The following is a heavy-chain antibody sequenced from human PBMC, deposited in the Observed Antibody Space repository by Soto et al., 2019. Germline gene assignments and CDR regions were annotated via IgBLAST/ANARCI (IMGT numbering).Heavy chain of an antibody. CDR3: QRDPPHGGTSSWDADS. V-gene: IGHV3-21*01. J-gene: IGHJ4*02. CDR1: GFIFTTNS. CDR2: ISSSGTFK. D-gene: IGHD2-15*01. Sequence: GGSLRLSCEASGFIFTTNSMNWVRQVPGKGLQWLSSISSSGTFKSYGDSVKGRFTISRDNAKNSLFLQMNNLRGEDTGLYYCQRDPPHGGTSSWDADSWGPGTLVTVSS.